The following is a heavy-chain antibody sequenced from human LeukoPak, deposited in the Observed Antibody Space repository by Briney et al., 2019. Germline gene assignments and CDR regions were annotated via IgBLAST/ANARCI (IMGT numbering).Heavy chain of an antibody. V-gene: IGHV3-23*01. CDR1: GFTFSSYA. J-gene: IGHJ4*02. Sequence: GGSLRLSCAASGFTFSSYAMSWVRQAPGKGLEWVSAISGSGGSTYYADSVKGRFTISRDNSKNTLYLQMNSLRAEDTAVYYCAKDIVVVPAAIGGYFDYWGQGTLVTVSP. CDR2: ISGSGGST. CDR3: AKDIVVVPAAIGGYFDY. D-gene: IGHD2-2*02.